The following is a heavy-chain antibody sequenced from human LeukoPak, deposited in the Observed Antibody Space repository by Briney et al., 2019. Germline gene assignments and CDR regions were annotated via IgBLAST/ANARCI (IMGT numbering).Heavy chain of an antibody. D-gene: IGHD1-26*01. J-gene: IGHJ4*02. Sequence: PGGSLRLSCAVSGFTFSRNGMHWVRQAPGKGLEWVTFISKDGSNEYYADSVKGRFTISRDNSKNTVYLQMNSLRADDTAVYYCAKDGVGTDFDYWGQGTLITVSS. CDR1: GFTFSRNG. CDR3: AKDGVGTDFDY. V-gene: IGHV3-30*02. CDR2: ISKDGSNE.